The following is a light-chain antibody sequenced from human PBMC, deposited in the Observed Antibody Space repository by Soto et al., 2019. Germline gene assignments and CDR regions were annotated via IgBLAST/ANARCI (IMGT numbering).Light chain of an antibody. V-gene: IGKV3-11*01. CDR3: QQRGIWPPENT. CDR2: DAS. Sequence: EIVLTQSPATLSLSPGERATLSCRASQSLSSSLAWYQQKPGQAPRLLIYDASNRATGIPARFSGSGSGTDFTLTISSLEPEVFADYYGQQRGIWPPENTFGQGTEVDI. J-gene: IGKJ2*01. CDR1: QSLSSS.